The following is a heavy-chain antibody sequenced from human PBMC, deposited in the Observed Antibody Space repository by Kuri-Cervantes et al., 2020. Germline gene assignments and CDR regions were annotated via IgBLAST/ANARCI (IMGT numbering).Heavy chain of an antibody. Sequence: GESLKISCAASGFTFSSYSMNWVRQAPGKGLEWVAVIWYDGSNKYYADSVKGRFTISRDNSKNTLYLQMNSLRAEDTAVYYCARGEYSSGNYWGQGTLVTVSS. D-gene: IGHD6-19*01. CDR3: ARGEYSSGNY. CDR1: GFTFSSYS. CDR2: IWYDGSNK. V-gene: IGHV3-33*08. J-gene: IGHJ4*02.